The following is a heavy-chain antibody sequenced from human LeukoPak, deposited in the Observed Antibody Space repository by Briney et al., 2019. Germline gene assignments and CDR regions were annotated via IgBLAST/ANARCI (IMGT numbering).Heavy chain of an antibody. CDR2: IYYSGST. V-gene: IGHV4-30-4*08. J-gene: IGHJ4*02. CDR3: ARDRNDFWSGYSLDY. D-gene: IGHD3-3*01. Sequence: PSQTLSLTCTVSGGSISSGDYYWSWIRQPPGTALEWIGYIYYSGSTYYNPSLKSRVTISVDTSKNQFSLKLSSVTAADTAVYYCARDRNDFWSGYSLDYWGQGTLVTVSS. CDR1: GGSISSGDYY.